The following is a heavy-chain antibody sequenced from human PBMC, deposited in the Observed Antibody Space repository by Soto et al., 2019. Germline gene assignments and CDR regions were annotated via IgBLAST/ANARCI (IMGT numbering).Heavy chain of an antibody. CDR3: ARIARIAVAGTIMNYVDY. Sequence: SGPTLVNPTQTLTLTCTFSGFSLSTSGMCVSWIRQPPGKALEWLARIDWDDDKYYSTSLKTRLTISKDTSRNQVVLTMTNMDPVDKATYYCARIARIAVAGTIMNYVDYWGQGTVVTVSS. D-gene: IGHD6-19*01. J-gene: IGHJ4*02. CDR2: IDWDDDK. V-gene: IGHV2-70*11. CDR1: GFSLSTSGMC.